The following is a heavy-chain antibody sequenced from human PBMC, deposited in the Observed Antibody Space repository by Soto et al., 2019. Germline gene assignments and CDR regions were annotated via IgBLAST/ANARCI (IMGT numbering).Heavy chain of an antibody. CDR3: LVRAGDY. V-gene: IGHV3-23*04. Sequence: EVQVVDSGGGLVRPGGSLRLSCAGSGLSFRNYSMNWVRQAPGKGLEWVSRISGSDDTTHYRDSVEGRFTVSRDESRNTLYLKVNSLRAEDTATSFCLVRAGDYWGQGTLVTVSS. CDR1: GLSFRNYS. CDR2: ISGSDDTT. D-gene: IGHD2-21*01. J-gene: IGHJ4*02.